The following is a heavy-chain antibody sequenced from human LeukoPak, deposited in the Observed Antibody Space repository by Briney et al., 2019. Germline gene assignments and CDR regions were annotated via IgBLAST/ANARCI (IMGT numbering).Heavy chain of an antibody. CDR3: ARAQNSGSYYNVRIQFDY. D-gene: IGHD3-10*01. J-gene: IGHJ4*02. Sequence: NHSGTTNYTPSLKSRVTISVDTSKNQFSLKLSSVTAADTAVYYCARAQNSGSYYNVRIQFDYWGQGTLVTVSS. V-gene: IGHV4-34*01. CDR2: NHSGTT.